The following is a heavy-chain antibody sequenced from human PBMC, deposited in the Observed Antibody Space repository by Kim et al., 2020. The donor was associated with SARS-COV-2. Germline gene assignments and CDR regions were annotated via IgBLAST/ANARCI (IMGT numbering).Heavy chain of an antibody. Sequence: GGSLRLSCAASGFTFSNSWMTWVRQAPGKGLEWVANINQDGSDKYYVDSVKGRFTISRDNAKNSVYLQMNTLRAEDTAVYFCARGHYDMGVWGQGTTVT. J-gene: IGHJ6*02. CDR2: INQDGSDK. V-gene: IGHV3-7*03. CDR3: ARGHYDMGV. CDR1: GFTFSNSW.